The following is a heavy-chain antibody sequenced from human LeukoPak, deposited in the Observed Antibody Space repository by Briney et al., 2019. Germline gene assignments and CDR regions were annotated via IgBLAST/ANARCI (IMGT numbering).Heavy chain of an antibody. J-gene: IGHJ4*02. Sequence: SETLSLTCAVYGGSFSGYYWSWIRQPPGKGLEWIGEINHSGSTNYNPSLKSRVTISVDTSKNQFSLKLSSVTAADTAVYYCARGGKRFLGPRYYFDYWGQGTLVTVSS. CDR2: INHSGST. CDR3: ARGGKRFLGPRYYFDY. D-gene: IGHD3-3*01. CDR1: GGSFSGYY. V-gene: IGHV4-34*01.